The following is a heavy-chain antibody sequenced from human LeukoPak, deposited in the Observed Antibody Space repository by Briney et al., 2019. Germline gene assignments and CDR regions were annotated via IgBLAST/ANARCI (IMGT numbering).Heavy chain of an antibody. CDR2: TYYRSKWYN. V-gene: IGHV6-1*01. J-gene: IGHJ4*02. CDR1: GDSVSSNSAA. CDR3: ARDLIGSRFDY. Sequence: SHTLSLTCAISGDSVSSNSAAWNWIRKSPSRGLEWLERTYYRSKWYNDYAGSVRSRITIYSDTSKNQFSLQLNSVTPEDTAVYYCARDLIGSRFDYWGQGTLVTVSS. D-gene: IGHD1-26*01.